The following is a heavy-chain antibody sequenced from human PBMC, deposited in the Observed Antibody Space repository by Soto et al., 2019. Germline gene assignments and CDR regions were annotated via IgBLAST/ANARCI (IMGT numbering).Heavy chain of an antibody. CDR1: GGTFSSFP. CDR2: IMPIFGTT. Sequence: QVQLVQSGAEVKKPGSSVKVSCKASGGTFSSFPIAWVRQAPGQGLEWVGGIMPIFGTTKYAQNFRVRVTIYADESTSTAYMELSSLRFEDTAVYYCAMIEYSSGSDYWGQGTLVTVFS. V-gene: IGHV1-69*01. D-gene: IGHD6-19*01. CDR3: AMIEYSSGSDY. J-gene: IGHJ4*02.